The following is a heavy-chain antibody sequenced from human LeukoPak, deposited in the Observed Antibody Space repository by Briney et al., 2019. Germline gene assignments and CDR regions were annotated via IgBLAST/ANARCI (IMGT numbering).Heavy chain of an antibody. CDR2: IYTTGST. D-gene: IGHD3-10*01. J-gene: IGHJ6*03. CDR1: GGSFSGYY. CDR3: AREENDYYGSGSYYYMDV. Sequence: SETLSLTCAVYGGSFSGYYWNWIRQPAGEGLEWVGRIYTTGSTNFSPSLRSRASISLDTSKNQFSLKLSSVTAADTAVYYCAREENDYYGSGSYYYMDVWGKGTTVTISS. V-gene: IGHV4-4*07.